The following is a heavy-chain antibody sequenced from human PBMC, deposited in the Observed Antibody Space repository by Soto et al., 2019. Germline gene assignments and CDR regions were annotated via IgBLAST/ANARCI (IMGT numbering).Heavy chain of an antibody. D-gene: IGHD1-26*01. V-gene: IGHV1-24*01. CDR2: FDPEDGET. CDR1: GYTLTELS. CDR3: ATTTEVGSYYPETFYY. Sequence: ASVKVSCKVSGYTLTELSMHWVRQAPGKGLEWMGGFDPEDGETIYAQKFQGRVTMTEDTSTDTAYMELSSLRSEDTAVYYCATTTEVGSYYPETFYYWGQGTLVTVSS. J-gene: IGHJ4*02.